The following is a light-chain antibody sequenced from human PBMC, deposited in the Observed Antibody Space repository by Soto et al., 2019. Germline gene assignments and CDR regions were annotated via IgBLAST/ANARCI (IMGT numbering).Light chain of an antibody. CDR1: QSVESL. CDR3: QQSYRLPYT. CDR2: AAS. Sequence: DTQMTQSPSSLSASVGDRVTITCRASQSVESLLNWFQQKPGKAPKLLIYAASTLQSGAPSRFSGSGAGTDFTLIISSLQPEDFATYDGQQSYRLPYTFGQGTKLEI. J-gene: IGKJ2*01. V-gene: IGKV1-39*01.